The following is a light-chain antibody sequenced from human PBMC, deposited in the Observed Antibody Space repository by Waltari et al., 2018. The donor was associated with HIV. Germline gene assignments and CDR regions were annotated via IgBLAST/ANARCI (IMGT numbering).Light chain of an antibody. V-gene: IGKV4-1*01. Sequence: DIVMTQSPDSLVVSLGERATIHCKSSQSVLYSSNNKNYLAWYQQKPGQPPKLLIYWASTRESGVPDRFSGSGSGTDFTLTISSLQAEDVAVYYCQQYYSTWTFGQGTKVEIK. CDR3: QQYYSTWT. J-gene: IGKJ1*01. CDR1: QSVLYSSNNKNY. CDR2: WAS.